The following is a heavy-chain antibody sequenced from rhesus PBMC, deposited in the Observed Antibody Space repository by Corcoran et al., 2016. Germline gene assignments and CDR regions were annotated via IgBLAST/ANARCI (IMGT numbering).Heavy chain of an antibody. CDR1: GYSISSGYY. V-gene: IGHV4-99*01. CDR3: VRQSSYAYYFDY. Sequence: QVQLQESGPGLVKPSETLSLTCAVSGYSISSGYYWGWIRQPPGKGLEWIGYIGGSSGGTYYNPSLKSLVTISTDTSKNQFSLKLSSGTAADTAVYYCVRQSSYAYYFDYWGQGVLVTVSS. J-gene: IGHJ4*01. CDR2: IGGSSGGT. D-gene: IGHD4-4*01.